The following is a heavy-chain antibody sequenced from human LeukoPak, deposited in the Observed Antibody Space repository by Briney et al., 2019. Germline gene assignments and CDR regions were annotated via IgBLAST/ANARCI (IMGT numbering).Heavy chain of an antibody. V-gene: IGHV1-2*02. CDR2: INPNSGGT. CDR1: GYSFTDYY. D-gene: IGHD2-21*01. CDR3: ARADRLHGGPYLIGP. Sequence: GASVKVSCKTSGYSFTDYYMHWVRQAPGQGLEWIGWINPNSGGTSSAQKFQGRVTMTRDTSITTVYMEMSWLTSDDTAIYYCARADRLHGGPYLIGPWGQGTLVTVSS. J-gene: IGHJ5*02.